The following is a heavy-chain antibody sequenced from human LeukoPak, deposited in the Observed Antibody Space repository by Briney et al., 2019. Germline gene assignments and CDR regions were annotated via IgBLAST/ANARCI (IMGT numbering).Heavy chain of an antibody. Sequence: PGGSLRLSCAASGFTFTNYWMSWVRQAPGKGLELVANIKQDRSEKYYVDSVKGRFTISRDNAKNTLYLQMNSLRAEDTAIYYCARAVTYFYGSVTYDRFDPWGQGTLVTVSS. CDR1: GFTFTNYW. V-gene: IGHV3-7*01. CDR2: IKQDRSEK. CDR3: ARAVTYFYGSVTYDRFDP. J-gene: IGHJ5*02. D-gene: IGHD3-10*01.